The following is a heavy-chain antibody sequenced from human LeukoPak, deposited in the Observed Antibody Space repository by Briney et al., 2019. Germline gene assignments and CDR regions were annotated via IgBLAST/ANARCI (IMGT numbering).Heavy chain of an antibody. CDR2: INHSGST. CDR1: GGSFSGYY. V-gene: IGHV4-34*01. Sequence: PSGTLSLTCAVYGGSFSGYYWSWIRQPPGKGLEWIGEINHSGSTNYNPSLKSRVTISVDTSKNQFSLKLSSVTAADTAVYYCASTSCGGDCYSHYWGQGTLVTVSS. D-gene: IGHD2-21*02. CDR3: ASTSCGGDCYSHY. J-gene: IGHJ4*02.